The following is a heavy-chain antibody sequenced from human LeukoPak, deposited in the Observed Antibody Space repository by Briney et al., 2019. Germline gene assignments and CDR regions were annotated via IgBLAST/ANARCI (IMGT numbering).Heavy chain of an antibody. CDR1: GGSISSSSYY. D-gene: IGHD3-22*01. Sequence: SETLSLTCTVSGGSISSSSYYWSWIRQPPGKGLEWIGYIYYSGSTNYNPSLKSRVTISVDTSKNQFSLKLSSVTAADTAVYYCARGTMIKSRVYYFDYWGQGTLVTVSS. V-gene: IGHV4-61*01. CDR2: IYYSGST. CDR3: ARGTMIKSRVYYFDY. J-gene: IGHJ4*02.